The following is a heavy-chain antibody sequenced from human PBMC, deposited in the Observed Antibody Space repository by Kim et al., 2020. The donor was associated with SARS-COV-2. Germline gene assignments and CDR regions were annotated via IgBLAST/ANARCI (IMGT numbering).Heavy chain of an antibody. V-gene: IGHV3-53*05. J-gene: IGHJ2*01. CDR2: IYNDDRT. Sequence: GGSLRLSCAASGFTVSNKYMSWVRQTPGKGLEWVSVIYNDDRTYYADSVKGRFTISRDISKNTLFLQMNNLKAEDTAIYYYARKGAAAGYWYFDLWGRGTLVTVSS. CDR1: GFTVSNKY. D-gene: IGHD6-13*01. CDR3: ARKGAAAGYWYFDL.